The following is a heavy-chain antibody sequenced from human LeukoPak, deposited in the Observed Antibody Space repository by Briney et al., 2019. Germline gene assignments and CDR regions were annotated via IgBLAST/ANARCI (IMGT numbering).Heavy chain of an antibody. D-gene: IGHD6-19*01. CDR2: INSDGSST. CDR3: ARDFGARGWLDY. V-gene: IGHV3-74*01. Sequence: GGSLRLSCAASGFTFSSYWMHWVRQAPGKWLVWVSRINSDGSSTSYADSVKGRFTISRDNAQNSLYLQMNSLRAEDTAVYYCARDFGARGWLDYWGQGTLVTVSS. J-gene: IGHJ4*02. CDR1: GFTFSSYW.